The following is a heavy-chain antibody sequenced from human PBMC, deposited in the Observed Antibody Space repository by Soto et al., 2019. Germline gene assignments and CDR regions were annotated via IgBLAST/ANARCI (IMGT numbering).Heavy chain of an antibody. CDR2: FDPEDGET. CDR1: GYALTELS. Sequence: ASVKVSCKVSGYALTELSMHWVRQAPGKGLEWMGGFDPEDGETIYAQKFQGRVTMTEDTSTDTAYMELSSLRSEDTAVYYCAIDLAMGPAFDIWGQGTMVTVSS. V-gene: IGHV1-24*01. CDR3: AIDLAMGPAFDI. D-gene: IGHD2-2*01. J-gene: IGHJ3*02.